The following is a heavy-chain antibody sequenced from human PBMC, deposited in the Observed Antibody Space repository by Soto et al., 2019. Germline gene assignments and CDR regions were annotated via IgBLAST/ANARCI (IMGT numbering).Heavy chain of an antibody. Sequence: ASVKVSCKASGYTFTGYYMHCVRQAPGQGLEWMGWINPNSGGTNYAQKFQGWVTMTRDTSISTAYMELSRLRSDDTAVYCCARDSRAAAQFDYWGQGTLVTVSS. V-gene: IGHV1-2*04. J-gene: IGHJ4*02. CDR1: GYTFTGYY. CDR2: INPNSGGT. D-gene: IGHD6-13*01. CDR3: ARDSRAAAQFDY.